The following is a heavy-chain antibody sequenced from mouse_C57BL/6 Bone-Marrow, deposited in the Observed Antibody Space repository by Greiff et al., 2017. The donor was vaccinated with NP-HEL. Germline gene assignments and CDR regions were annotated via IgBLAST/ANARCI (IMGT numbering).Heavy chain of an antibody. CDR1: GFTFSSYA. D-gene: IGHD1-1*02. V-gene: IGHV5-4*01. Sequence: EVNVVESGGGLVKPGGSLKLSCAASGFTFSSYAMSWVRQTPEKRLEWVATISHGGSYTYYPDNVKGRYTLSRDNAKTNLYLQMSHLKSEDTATDYCARDRGTGGARDYWGQGTSVTVSS. J-gene: IGHJ4*01. CDR3: ARDRGTGGARDY. CDR2: ISHGGSYT.